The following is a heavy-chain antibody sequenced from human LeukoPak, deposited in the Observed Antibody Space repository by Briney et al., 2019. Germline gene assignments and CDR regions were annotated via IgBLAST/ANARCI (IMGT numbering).Heavy chain of an antibody. J-gene: IGHJ4*02. CDR1: GYSFTNYW. CDR3: ARRDYYNGVATLAAFDY. Sequence: GESLKISCKGSGYSFTNYWIGWVRQMPGKGLEWMGIIYPGDSDTRYRPSFQGQVTMSADKSISTAYLQWSSLKASDTAMYYCARRDYYNGVATLAAFDYWGQGTLVTVSS. V-gene: IGHV5-51*01. D-gene: IGHD2-8*01. CDR2: IYPGDSDT.